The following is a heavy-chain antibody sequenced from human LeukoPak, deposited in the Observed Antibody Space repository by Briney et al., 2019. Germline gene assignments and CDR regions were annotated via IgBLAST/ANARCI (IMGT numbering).Heavy chain of an antibody. CDR3: ARGMDTAF. Sequence: GASVKVSCKASGYIFTRYDVNWVRQATGQGLEWMGWMNPNTGNTVYAQKFQGRVTMTRDTSIKTAYMELSSLRSEDTAVYFCARGMDTAFWGQGTLVTVS. V-gene: IGHV1-8*01. CDR1: GYIFTRYD. CDR2: MNPNTGNT. D-gene: IGHD5-18*01. J-gene: IGHJ4*02.